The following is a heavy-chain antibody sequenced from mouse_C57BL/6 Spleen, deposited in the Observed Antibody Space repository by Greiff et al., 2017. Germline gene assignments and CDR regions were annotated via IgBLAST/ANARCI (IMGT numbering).Heavy chain of an antibody. CDR3: ARGRNYAMDY. CDR1: GYTFTSYW. D-gene: IGHD3-3*01. J-gene: IGHJ4*01. Sequence: QVQLKQPGAELVMPGASVKLSCKASGYTFTSYWMHWVKQRPGQGLEWIGEIDPSDSYTNYNQKFKGKSTLTVDKSSSTAYMQLSSLTSEDSAVYYCARGRNYAMDYWGQGTSVTVSS. V-gene: IGHV1-69*01. CDR2: IDPSDSYT.